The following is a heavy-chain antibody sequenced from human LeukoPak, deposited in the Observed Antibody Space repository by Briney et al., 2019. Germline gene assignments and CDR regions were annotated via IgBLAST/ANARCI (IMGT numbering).Heavy chain of an antibody. V-gene: IGHV3-7*01. Sequence: PGGSLRLSCAASGFTFSSCWMSWVRQAPGKGLEWVANIKLDASEKYYVDSAKGRFTISRDHDRNSLYLQMNSLRAEDTAVYYCARISSSRYYFDYWGQGTLVTVSS. CDR3: ARISSSRYYFDY. J-gene: IGHJ4*02. CDR1: GFTFSSCW. CDR2: IKLDASEK. D-gene: IGHD6-13*01.